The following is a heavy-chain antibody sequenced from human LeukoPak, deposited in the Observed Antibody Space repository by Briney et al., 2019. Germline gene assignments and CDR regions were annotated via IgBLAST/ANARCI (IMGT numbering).Heavy chain of an antibody. Sequence: PSETLSLTCTVSGGSVSSYYWSWIRQPPGKGLEWIGYIYDSGSTKYNPPLKSRVAISVDTSKNQFSLKLISVTAADTAVYYCARNFANWYFDLWGRGTLVTVSS. V-gene: IGHV4-59*02. J-gene: IGHJ2*01. CDR1: GGSVSSYY. CDR2: IYDSGST. CDR3: ARNFANWYFDL.